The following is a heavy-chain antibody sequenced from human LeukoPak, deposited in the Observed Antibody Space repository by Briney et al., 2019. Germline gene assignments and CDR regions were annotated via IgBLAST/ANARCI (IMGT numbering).Heavy chain of an antibody. CDR1: GYTFTSYD. V-gene: IGHV1-8*03. CDR2: MNPNSGNT. J-gene: IGHJ4*02. D-gene: IGHD6-6*01. Sequence: GASVNVSCKASGYTFTSYDINWVRQATGQGLEWMGWMNPNSGNTGYAQKFQGRVTITRNTSISTAYMELSSLRSEDTAVYYCARGRIAARHYLIDYWGQGTLVTVSS. CDR3: ARGRIAARHYLIDY.